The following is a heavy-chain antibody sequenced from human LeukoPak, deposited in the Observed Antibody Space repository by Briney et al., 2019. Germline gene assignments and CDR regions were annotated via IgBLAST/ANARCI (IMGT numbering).Heavy chain of an antibody. CDR1: EFTFSNYW. J-gene: IGHJ4*02. Sequence: QSGGSLRLSCAASEFTFSNYWMSWVRQAPGKGLEWVANIKQEGSETYSVDSVKGRFTISRDNAKNSLFLQMNSLRAEDTAVYYCARAYTGNYYPDYWGQGTLVTVSS. CDR2: IKQEGSET. CDR3: ARAYTGNYYPDY. D-gene: IGHD1-26*01. V-gene: IGHV3-7*01.